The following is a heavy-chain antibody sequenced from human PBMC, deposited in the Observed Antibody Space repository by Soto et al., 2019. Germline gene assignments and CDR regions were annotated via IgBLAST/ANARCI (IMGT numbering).Heavy chain of an antibody. D-gene: IGHD6-6*01. CDR3: ARARAARPLYYFDY. CDR2: IYYSGST. V-gene: IGHV4-39*01. CDR1: GGSISSSSYY. Sequence: PSETLSLTCTVSGGSISSSSYYWGWIRQPPGKGLEWIGSIYYSGSTYYNPSLKSRVTISVDTSKNQFSLKLSSVTAADTAVYYCARARAARPLYYFDYWGQGTLVTVSS. J-gene: IGHJ4*02.